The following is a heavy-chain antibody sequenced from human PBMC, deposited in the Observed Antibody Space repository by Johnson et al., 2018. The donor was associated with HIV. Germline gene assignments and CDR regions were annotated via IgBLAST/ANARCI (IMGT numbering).Heavy chain of an antibody. Sequence: QVQLVESGGGLVRPGGSLRLSCAASGFIFSDYYMSWIRQAPGRGLDWVSYISTSGSTINYADSVKGRFTISRDNAKKSLYLQLNSLRAEDTAVYYCARVRYAFDIWGQGTMVTVSS. CDR2: ISTSGSTI. J-gene: IGHJ3*02. V-gene: IGHV3-11*04. CDR3: ARVRYAFDI. CDR1: GFIFSDYY.